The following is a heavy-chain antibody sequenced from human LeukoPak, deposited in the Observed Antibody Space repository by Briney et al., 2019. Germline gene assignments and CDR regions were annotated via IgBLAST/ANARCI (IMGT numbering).Heavy chain of an antibody. Sequence: ASVKVSCKASGFTFTSHDYNWVRQATGQGLEWMGWMNPNSGNTGYAQKFQGRVTMTRDTSITTVYMELSSLTSEDTAVYYCARAEQWLVFFDYWGQGTLVTVSS. D-gene: IGHD6-19*01. J-gene: IGHJ4*02. CDR1: GFTFTSHD. CDR2: MNPNSGNT. V-gene: IGHV1-8*01. CDR3: ARAEQWLVFFDY.